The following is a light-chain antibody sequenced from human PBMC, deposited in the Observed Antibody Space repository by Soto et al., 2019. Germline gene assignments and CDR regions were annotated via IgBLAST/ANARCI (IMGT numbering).Light chain of an antibody. V-gene: IGKV3D-15*01. CDR2: GAS. Sequence: EIVMTQSPATLSVSPGESATLSCRASQNINSDLAWYVQKPGQAPRRVIYGASTWGTDVPPRFTGSGSGTEFTLPISGLQSEDFAVYYCQQYSSWPITFGQGTRL. J-gene: IGKJ5*01. CDR1: QNINSD. CDR3: QQYSSWPIT.